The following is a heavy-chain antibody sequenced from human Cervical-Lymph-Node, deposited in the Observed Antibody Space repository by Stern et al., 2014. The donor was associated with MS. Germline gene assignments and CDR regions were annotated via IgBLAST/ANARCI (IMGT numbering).Heavy chain of an antibody. Sequence: QVQLVQSGGGLVKPGGSLRLSCAASGFTFSDYYMNWIRQAPGKGLEWVAYISSSGGTTYYADAMKGRFTISRDNARESLDLQMDSLRAEDTAVYYCARDPQRRDGYNFDYWGQGALVTVSS. CDR2: ISSSGGTT. J-gene: IGHJ4*02. CDR3: ARDPQRRDGYNFDY. D-gene: IGHD5-24*01. CDR1: GFTFSDYY. V-gene: IGHV3-11*01.